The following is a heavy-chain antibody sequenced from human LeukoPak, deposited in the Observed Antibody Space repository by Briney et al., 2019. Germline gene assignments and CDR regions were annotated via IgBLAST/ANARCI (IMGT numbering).Heavy chain of an antibody. V-gene: IGHV3-7*01. D-gene: IGHD3-22*01. Sequence: PGGSLRLSCAASGFTFSSYWMSWVRQAPGKGLKWVANIRHDGSETYYVDSLRGRFTISRDNAKNLVYLQMSSLRAEDTAIYYCARDETYDYESNGYLDFWGQGTVVTVSS. CDR1: GFTFSSYW. J-gene: IGHJ4*02. CDR2: IRHDGSET. CDR3: ARDETYDYESNGYLDF.